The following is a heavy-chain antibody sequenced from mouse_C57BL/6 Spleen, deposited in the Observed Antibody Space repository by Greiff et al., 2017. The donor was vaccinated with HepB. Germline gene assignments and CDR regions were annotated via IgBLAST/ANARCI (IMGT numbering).Heavy chain of an antibody. CDR3: TKGYGKWYAMDY. V-gene: IGHV14-4*01. CDR1: GFNIKDDY. CDR2: IDPENGDT. D-gene: IGHD2-1*01. J-gene: IGHJ4*01. Sequence: VQLQQSGAELVRPGASVKLSCTASGFNIKDDYMHWVKQRPEQGLEWIGWIDPENGDTEYASKFQGKATITADTSSNTAYLQLSSLTSEDTAVYYCTKGYGKWYAMDYWGQGTSVTVSS.